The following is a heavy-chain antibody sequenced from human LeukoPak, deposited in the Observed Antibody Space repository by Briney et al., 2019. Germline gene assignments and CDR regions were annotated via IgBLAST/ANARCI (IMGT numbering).Heavy chain of an antibody. CDR3: ARDAVVDTAMVSPYYFDY. Sequence: PGGSLRLSCAASGFTFSSYWMSWVRQAPGKGLEWVANIKQDGSEKYYVDSVKGRFTISRDNAKNSLYLQMNSLRAEDTAVYYCARDAVVDTAMVSPYYFDYWGQGTLVTVSS. J-gene: IGHJ4*02. CDR2: IKQDGSEK. CDR1: GFTFSSYW. D-gene: IGHD5-18*01. V-gene: IGHV3-7*01.